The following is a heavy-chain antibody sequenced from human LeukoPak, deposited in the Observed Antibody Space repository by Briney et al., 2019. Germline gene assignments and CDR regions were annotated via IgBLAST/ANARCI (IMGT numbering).Heavy chain of an antibody. CDR1: GFTFSSYA. CDR3: ANEYSSSLGAFDI. Sequence: GGSLRLSCAASGFTFSSYAMSWVRQAPGKGLEWVSAVSGSGGSTYYADSVKGRFTISRDNSKNTLYLQMNSLRAEDTAVYYCANEYSSSLGAFDIWGQGTMVTVSS. D-gene: IGHD6-6*01. CDR2: VSGSGGST. V-gene: IGHV3-23*01. J-gene: IGHJ3*02.